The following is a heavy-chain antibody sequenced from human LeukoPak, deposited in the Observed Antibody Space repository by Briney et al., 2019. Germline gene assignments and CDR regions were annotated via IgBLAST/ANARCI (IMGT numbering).Heavy chain of an antibody. D-gene: IGHD1-26*01. CDR1: GFTFSDHF. V-gene: IGHV3-72*01. CDR2: TRNKANDYTT. J-gene: IGHJ4*02. Sequence: GGSLRLSCAASGFTFSDHFMDWVRQAPGKGLEWAGRTRNKANDYTTEYAASVRGRFTISRDDSRNSLYLQMNSLQTEDTAVYYCARERNSGSYFLGSFDYWGQGTLVTVSS. CDR3: ARERNSGSYFLGSFDY.